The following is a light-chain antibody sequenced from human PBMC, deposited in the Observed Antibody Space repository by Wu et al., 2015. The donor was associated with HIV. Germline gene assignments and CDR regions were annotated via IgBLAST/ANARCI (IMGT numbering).Light chain of an antibody. CDR2: GTS. Sequence: GRATLSCRASQSVRFVSLVSANPGQTPRLLIFGTSIRATGIPDRFSGSGSGTEFALTISRLEPEDFAVYYCQQYDDGLFTFGQGTKLDMK. V-gene: IGKV3-20*01. J-gene: IGKJ2*01. CDR3: QQYDDGLFT. CDR1: QSVRF.